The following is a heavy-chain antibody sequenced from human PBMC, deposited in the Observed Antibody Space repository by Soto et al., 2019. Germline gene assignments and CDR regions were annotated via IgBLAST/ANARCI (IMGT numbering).Heavy chain of an antibody. V-gene: IGHV4-34*01. CDR3: ASSYGSGSYYYSYYGMDV. Sequence: SETLSLTCAVYGGSFSGDYWSWIRQPPGKGLEWIGEINHSGSTNYNPSLKSRVTISVDTSKNQFSLKLSSVTAADTAVYYCASSYGSGSYYYSYYGMDVWGQGTTVTVSS. CDR2: INHSGST. CDR1: GGSFSGDY. J-gene: IGHJ6*02. D-gene: IGHD3-10*01.